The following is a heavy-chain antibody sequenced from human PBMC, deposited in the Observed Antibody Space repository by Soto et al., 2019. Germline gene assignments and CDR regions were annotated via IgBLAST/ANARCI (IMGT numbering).Heavy chain of an antibody. V-gene: IGHV1-69*12. J-gene: IGHJ6*02. Sequence: QVQLVQSGAEVKKPGSSVKVSCKASGGTFSSYAISWVRQAPGQGLEWMGGIIPIFGTADYAQKFQGRVTITADESTSTAYMELSSLRSRTRPCYCATHEIGHCISASCYKGGYYYGMDVWGQGTTVTVSS. D-gene: IGHD2-2*02. CDR2: IIPIFGTA. CDR3: ATHEIGHCISASCYKGGYYYGMDV. CDR1: GGTFSSYA.